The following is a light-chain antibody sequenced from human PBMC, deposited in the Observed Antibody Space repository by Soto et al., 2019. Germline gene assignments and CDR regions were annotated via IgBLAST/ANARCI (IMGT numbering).Light chain of an antibody. CDR3: QQYNNWPMYT. J-gene: IGKJ2*01. V-gene: IGKV3-15*01. Sequence: EIVMTQSPATLSVSPGERATLSCRASQSVSSNLAWYQQKPGQAPRLLIYGASTRATGIPARFSGSGSGTEFTLTISRQQSEDFAVYYCQQYNNWPMYTFGQGTKLEIK. CDR2: GAS. CDR1: QSVSSN.